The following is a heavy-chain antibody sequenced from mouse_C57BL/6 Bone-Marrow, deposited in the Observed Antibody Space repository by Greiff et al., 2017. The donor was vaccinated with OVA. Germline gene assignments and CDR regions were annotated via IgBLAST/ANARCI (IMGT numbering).Heavy chain of an antibody. CDR2: ISDGGSYT. D-gene: IGHD2-13*01. Sequence: EVQRVESGGGLVKPGGSLKLSCAASGFTFSSYAMSWVRQTPEKRLEWVATISDGGSYTYYPDNVKGRFTISRDNAKNNLYLQMSHLKSEDTAMYYSVRVDYRGYFDYWGQGTTLTVSS. CDR1: GFTFSSYA. J-gene: IGHJ2*01. V-gene: IGHV5-4*01. CDR3: VRVDYRGYFDY.